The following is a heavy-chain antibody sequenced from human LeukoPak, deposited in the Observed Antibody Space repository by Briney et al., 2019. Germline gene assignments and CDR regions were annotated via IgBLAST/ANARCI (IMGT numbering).Heavy chain of an antibody. V-gene: IGHV3-23*01. CDR3: AKDLYGDYGGTDY. CDR2: IRGSGGNT. Sequence: GGSLRLSCAASGFTFSTYAMSWVRQAPGKGLEWVSIIRGSGGNTYYADSVKGRFTISRDNSKNTLYLQMNSLRAEDTAIYYCAKDLYGDYGGTDYWGQGTLVTVSS. J-gene: IGHJ4*02. D-gene: IGHD4-17*01. CDR1: GFTFSTYA.